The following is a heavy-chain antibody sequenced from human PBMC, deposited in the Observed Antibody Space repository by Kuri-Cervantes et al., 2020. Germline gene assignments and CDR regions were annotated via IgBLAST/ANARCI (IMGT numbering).Heavy chain of an antibody. CDR1: GFTFSNYN. D-gene: IGHD3-16*01. J-gene: IGHJ4*02. V-gene: IGHV3-33*08. CDR3: ARDPLGGDYFDY. Sequence: GGSLRLSCAASGFTFSNYNMNWVRQAPGKGLEWVAVISYDGSKKDYVDSLKGRFTISRDNSKNMLYLQMNSLRAEDTAVYYCARDPLGGDYFDYWGQGTLVTVSS. CDR2: ISYDGSKK.